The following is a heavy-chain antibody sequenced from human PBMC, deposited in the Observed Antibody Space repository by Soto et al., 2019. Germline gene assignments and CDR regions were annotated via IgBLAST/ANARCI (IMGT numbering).Heavy chain of an antibody. D-gene: IGHD2-15*01. CDR2: ISDGGDLI. V-gene: IGHV3-23*01. Sequence: GGSLRLSCAASGFPFSNHAMSWVRQAPGKGLEWVSGISDGGDLIYYADSVKGRFSMSRDNSENMLYLQMTNLRAEDTAIYFCAKRQGTGLAAKNFDFWGQGPLVTVSS. CDR1: GFPFSNHA. CDR3: AKRQGTGLAAKNFDF. J-gene: IGHJ4*02.